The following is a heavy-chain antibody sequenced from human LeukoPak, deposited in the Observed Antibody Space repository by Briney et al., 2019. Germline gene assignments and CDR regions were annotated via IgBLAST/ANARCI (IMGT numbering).Heavy chain of an antibody. CDR2: MSDSGSCT. CDR3: AKDGFDYYDSSGYYYFNY. J-gene: IGHJ4*02. Sequence: GGSLRLSCAVSGLTFSSYYMSWVRQARGEGVDWVSGMSDSGSCTYYSASLNGRFTISRDNSKNTLYLQMNSLRAHDTAVYYCAKDGFDYYDSSGYYYFNYWGQGTLVTVSS. CDR1: GLTFSSYY. V-gene: IGHV3-23*01. D-gene: IGHD3-22*01.